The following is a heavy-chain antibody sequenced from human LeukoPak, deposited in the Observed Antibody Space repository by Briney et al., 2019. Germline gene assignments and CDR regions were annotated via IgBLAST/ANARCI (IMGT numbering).Heavy chain of an antibody. V-gene: IGHV3-7*01. J-gene: IGHJ4*02. D-gene: IGHD3-10*01. CDR1: GFTFSSHV. Sequence: GGSLRLSCAASGFTFSSHVMNWVRQAPGKGLEFVANIKEDGSEIFYLDSVKGRFTISRDNAKNSLYLQMNSLRVEDTAVYYCGRSPDGVDNWGQGTLVTVSS. CDR2: IKEDGSEI. CDR3: GRSPDGVDN.